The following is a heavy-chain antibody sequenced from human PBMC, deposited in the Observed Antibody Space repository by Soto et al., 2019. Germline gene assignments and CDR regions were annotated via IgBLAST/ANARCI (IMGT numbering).Heavy chain of an antibody. CDR2: VIPILGAS. D-gene: IGHD3-10*01. CDR3: ARSRGSYYSNFDS. V-gene: IGHV1-69*08. Sequence: QVQLVQSGAEVKKPGSSVKVSCKASADTFTGYTVTWVRQAPGQGLEWAGRVIPILGASNVAQKFQGRVTISADKSTDTAYRVRTGLTSEDTAVYYCARSRGSYYSNFDSWGQGTLVTVSS. J-gene: IGHJ4*02. CDR1: ADTFTGYT.